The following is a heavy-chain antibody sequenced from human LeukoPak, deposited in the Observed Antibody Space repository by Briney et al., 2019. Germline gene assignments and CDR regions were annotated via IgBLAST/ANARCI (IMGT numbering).Heavy chain of an antibody. J-gene: IGHJ5*02. CDR1: GFTFSNYD. CDR3: AKDLSRAVAADWFDP. V-gene: IGHV3-23*01. D-gene: IGHD6-19*01. CDR2: ISDSGGST. Sequence: PGGSLRLSCAASGFTFSNYDMSWVRQAPGKGLEWVSSISDSGGSTYYADSVKGRFTISRDNSKNTLYLQTNNLRAADTAVYYCAKDLSRAVAADWFDPWDQGSLVTVSS.